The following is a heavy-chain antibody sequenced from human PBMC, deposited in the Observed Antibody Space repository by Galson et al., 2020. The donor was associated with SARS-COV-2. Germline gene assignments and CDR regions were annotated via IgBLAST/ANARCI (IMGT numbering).Heavy chain of an antibody. V-gene: IGHV1-2*02. J-gene: IGHJ6*02. Sequence: ASVKVSCKASGYTFTGYYMHWVRQAPGQGLAWMGWINPNSGGTNYAQKFQGRVTMTRDTSISTAYMELSRLRSDDTAVYYCASYRYSGSYFPYYYYGMDVWGQGTTVTVSS. CDR1: GYTFTGYY. CDR2: INPNSGGT. CDR3: ASYRYSGSYFPYYYYGMDV. D-gene: IGHD1-26*01.